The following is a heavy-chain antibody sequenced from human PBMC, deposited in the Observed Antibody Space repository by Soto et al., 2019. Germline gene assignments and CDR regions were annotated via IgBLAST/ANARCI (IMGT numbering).Heavy chain of an antibody. CDR2: IHWNDDK. CDR1: RFSLSVYGMG. CDR3: SNTKDSSCCLNS. D-gene: IGHD2-15*01. Sequence: PTLTLTXTRRFPRFSLSVYGMGLIWFRKPPGETLEWLALIHWNDDKRYSTYLTSRLTITKDTYKNNVVLTLTNLDPFDKGTYGCSNTKDSSCCLNSWGQGTMGTVSS. V-gene: IGHV2-5*01. J-gene: IGHJ4*02.